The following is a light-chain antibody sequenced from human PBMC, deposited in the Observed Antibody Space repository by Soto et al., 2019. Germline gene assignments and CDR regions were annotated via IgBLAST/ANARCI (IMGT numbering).Light chain of an antibody. Sequence: EIVLTQSPGTLSLSPGERATLSCRASQSITSTYLAWYQQKPGQAPRLLIYGTTTRATGIPDRFSGSGSGTDFTLTISGLEPEDFAVYYCQQYGNSPSFTFGPGTKVDIK. CDR2: GTT. V-gene: IGKV3-20*01. CDR1: QSITSTY. J-gene: IGKJ3*01. CDR3: QQYGNSPSFT.